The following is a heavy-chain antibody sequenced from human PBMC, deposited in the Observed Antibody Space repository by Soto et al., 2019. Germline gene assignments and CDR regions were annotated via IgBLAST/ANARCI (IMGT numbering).Heavy chain of an antibody. CDR2: IIPIFGTA. CDR1: GGTFSSYA. J-gene: IGHJ6*02. Sequence: QVQLVQSGAEVKKPGYSVKVSCKGSGGTFSSYAISWARKAPGQGLEWMGGIIPIFGTANYAQKFQGRVTITADESTSTAYMELSSLRSEDTAVYYCAKNPEHYYYGMDVWGQGTTVTVSS. CDR3: AKNPEHYYYGMDV. V-gene: IGHV1-69*12.